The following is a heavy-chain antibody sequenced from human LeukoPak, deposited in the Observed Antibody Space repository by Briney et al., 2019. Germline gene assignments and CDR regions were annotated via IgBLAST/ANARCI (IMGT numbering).Heavy chain of an antibody. Sequence: SGPTPVNPTQTLTLTCTFSGFSLSTSGMCVSWIRQPPGKALEWLALIDWDDNKYYNTSLKTRLTISKDTSKSQVVLTMTNVDPVDTATYYCARYLYGDFASYFDYWGQGTLVTVSS. J-gene: IGHJ4*02. V-gene: IGHV2-70*01. D-gene: IGHD4-17*01. CDR2: IDWDDNK. CDR1: GFSLSTSGMC. CDR3: ARYLYGDFASYFDY.